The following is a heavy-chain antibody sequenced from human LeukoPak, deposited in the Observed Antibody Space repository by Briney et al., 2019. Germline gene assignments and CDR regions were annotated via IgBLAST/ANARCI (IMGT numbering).Heavy chain of an antibody. J-gene: IGHJ5*02. CDR2: IYYSGST. CDR1: GDSIRSYF. V-gene: IGHV4-59*12. CDR3: ARGPGIAAAEANWFDP. Sequence: SETLSLTCTVSGDSIRSYFWSWIRLPPGKGLEWIGYIYYSGSTNYNPSLKSRVTISVDTSKNQFSLKLSSVTAADTAVYYCARGPGIAAAEANWFDPWGQGTLVTVSS. D-gene: IGHD6-13*01.